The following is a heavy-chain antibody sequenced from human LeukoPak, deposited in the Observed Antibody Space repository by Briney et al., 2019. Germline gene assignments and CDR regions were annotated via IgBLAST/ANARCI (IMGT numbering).Heavy chain of an antibody. J-gene: IGHJ4*02. CDR2: IYYSGST. CDR3: ARQGPILRYFDY. V-gene: IGHV4-59*01. CDR1: GGSISSYY. D-gene: IGHD3-9*01. Sequence: SETLSLTCTVSGGSISSYYWSWIRQPPGKGLEWIGYIYYSGSTNYNPSLKSRVTISVDTSKNQFSLKLSSVTAADTAVYYCARQGPILRYFDYWGQGTLVTVSS.